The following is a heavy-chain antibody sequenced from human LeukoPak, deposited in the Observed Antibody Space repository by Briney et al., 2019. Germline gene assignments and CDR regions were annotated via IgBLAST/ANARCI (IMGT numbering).Heavy chain of an antibody. D-gene: IGHD2-15*01. Sequence: SETLSLTCTVSGGSISSYYWSWIRQPPGKGPEWIGYIYYSGSTNYNPSLKSRVTISVDTSKNQFSLKLSSVPAADTAVYYCALSEVASKSIDYWGQGTLVTVSS. CDR2: IYYSGST. V-gene: IGHV4-59*12. CDR3: ALSEVASKSIDY. J-gene: IGHJ4*02. CDR1: GGSISSYY.